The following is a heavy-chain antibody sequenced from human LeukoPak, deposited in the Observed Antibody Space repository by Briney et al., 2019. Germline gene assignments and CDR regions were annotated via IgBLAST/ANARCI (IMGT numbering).Heavy chain of an antibody. D-gene: IGHD3-3*01. CDR3: ARGTSTIFGVASYYYYMDV. CDR1: GGSFSGYY. V-gene: IGHV4-34*01. J-gene: IGHJ6*03. CDR2: INHSGST. Sequence: PSETLSLTCAVYGGSFSGYYWSWIRQPPGRGREWIGEINHSGSTNYNPSLKSRVTISVDTSKNQFSLKLSSVTAADTAAYYCARGTSTIFGVASYYYYMDVWGKGTTVTVSS.